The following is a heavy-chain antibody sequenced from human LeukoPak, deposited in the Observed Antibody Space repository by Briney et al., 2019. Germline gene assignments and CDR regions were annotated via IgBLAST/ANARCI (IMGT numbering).Heavy chain of an antibody. CDR1: GGSISCGSYY. D-gene: IGHD6-13*01. J-gene: IGHJ6*03. CDR2: TYTSGST. V-gene: IGHV4-61*02. Sequence: SQTLSLTCTVSGGSISCGSYYWSWIRQPAGKGLEWIGRTYTSGSTNYNPSLKSRVTISVDTSKNQFSLKLSSVTAADTAVYFCAREHSSSRRGMDVWGKGTTVTVSS. CDR3: AREHSSSRRGMDV.